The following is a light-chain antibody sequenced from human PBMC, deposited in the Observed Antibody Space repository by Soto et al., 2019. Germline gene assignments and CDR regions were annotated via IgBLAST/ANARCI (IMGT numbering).Light chain of an antibody. J-gene: IGKJ4*01. V-gene: IGKV3-20*01. CDR3: QHYGSFNT. Sequence: EIVFTQSLCTLSLSPGERATLSCRASQSVSSSYLAWYQQKPGQAPRLLIYGASSRATGIPDRFSGSGSGTDFTLTISRLEPEDFAVYYCQHYGSFNTFERGSKVDIK. CDR2: GAS. CDR1: QSVSSSY.